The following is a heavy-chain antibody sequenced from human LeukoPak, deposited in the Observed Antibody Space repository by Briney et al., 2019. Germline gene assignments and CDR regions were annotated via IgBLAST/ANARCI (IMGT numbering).Heavy chain of an antibody. V-gene: IGHV4-34*01. CDR2: INHSGST. J-gene: IGHJ4*02. D-gene: IGHD3-10*01. Sequence: SETLSLTCAVYGGSFSGYYWSWIRQPPGKGLEWIGEINHSGSTNYNPSLKSRVTISVDTSENQFSLKLSSVTAADTAVYYCARAYYGSGSYYPFDYWGQGTLVTVSS. CDR3: ARAYYGSGSYYPFDY. CDR1: GGSFSGYY.